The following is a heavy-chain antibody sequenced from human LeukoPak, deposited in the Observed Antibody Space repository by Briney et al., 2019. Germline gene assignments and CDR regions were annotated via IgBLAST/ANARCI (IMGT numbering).Heavy chain of an antibody. D-gene: IGHD2-2*01. CDR3: ARAKQRGYCSGTSCYNNWFDP. CDR1: GGSISSGGYS. Sequence: SQTLSLTCAVSGGSISSGGYSWSWIRQPPGKGLEWIGYIYHSGSTYYNPSLKSRVTISVDRSKNQFSLKLSSVTAADTAVYYCARAKQRGYCSGTSCYNNWFDPWGQGTLVTVSS. V-gene: IGHV4-30-2*01. CDR2: IYHSGST. J-gene: IGHJ5*02.